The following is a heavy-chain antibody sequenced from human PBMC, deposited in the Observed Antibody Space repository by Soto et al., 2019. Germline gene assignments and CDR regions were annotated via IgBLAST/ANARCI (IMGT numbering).Heavy chain of an antibody. J-gene: IGHJ5*02. Sequence: GGSLRLSCAASGFTFSSYAMHWVRQAPGTGLEWVSAISGSGGSTYYADSVKGRFTISRDNSKNTLYLQMNSLRAEDTAVYYCAKDLALTGFDPWGQGTLVTVSS. V-gene: IGHV3-23*01. CDR3: AKDLALTGFDP. CDR1: GFTFSSYA. CDR2: ISGSGGST. D-gene: IGHD3-16*01.